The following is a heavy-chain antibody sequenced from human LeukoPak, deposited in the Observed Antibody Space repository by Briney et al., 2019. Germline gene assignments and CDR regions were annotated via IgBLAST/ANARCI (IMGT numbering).Heavy chain of an antibody. Sequence: SETLSLTCTVSGGSMSSYYWNWIRQSAGKGLEWIGHIYTSGTTNYNPSLKSRVTMSGDTSKNQFFLRLSSVTAADTAVYYCARVSTATGTYWFDPWGQGTLVTVSS. CDR3: ARVSTATGTYWFDP. CDR1: GGSMSSYY. J-gene: IGHJ5*02. CDR2: IYTSGTT. V-gene: IGHV4-4*07. D-gene: IGHD1-14*01.